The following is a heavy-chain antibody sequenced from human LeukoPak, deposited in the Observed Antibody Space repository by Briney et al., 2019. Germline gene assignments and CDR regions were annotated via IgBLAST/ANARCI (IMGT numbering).Heavy chain of an antibody. CDR2: IYYSGST. CDR1: GGSISSYY. V-gene: IGHV4-59*01. D-gene: IGHD4-23*01. CDR3: ASGGDYGGNSAFGY. Sequence: SETLSLTCTVSGGSISSYYWSWIQQPPGKGLEWIGYIYYSGSTNYNPSLKSRVTISVDTSKNQFSLKLSSVTAADTAVYYCASGGDYGGNSAFGYWGQGTLVTVSS. J-gene: IGHJ4*02.